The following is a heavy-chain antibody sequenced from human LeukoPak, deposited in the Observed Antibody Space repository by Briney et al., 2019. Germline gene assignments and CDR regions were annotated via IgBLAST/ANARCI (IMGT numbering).Heavy chain of an antibody. V-gene: IGHV3-20*04. CDR2: INWNGGST. J-gene: IGHJ4*02. D-gene: IGHD3-10*01. CDR1: GFTFDDYG. CDR3: ARDKSKFRGVTFFDY. Sequence: GGSLRLSCAASGFTFDDYGMSWVRQAPGKGLEWVSGINWNGGSTGYADSVKGRFTISRDNAKNSLYLQMNSLRAEDTALYYCARDKSKFRGVTFFDYWGQGTLVTVSS.